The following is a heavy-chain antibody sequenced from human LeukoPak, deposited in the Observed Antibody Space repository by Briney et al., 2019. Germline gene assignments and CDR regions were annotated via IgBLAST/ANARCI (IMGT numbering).Heavy chain of an antibody. CDR3: ASYYASGVSAYNYYGMDV. J-gene: IGHJ6*04. D-gene: IGHD3-10*01. V-gene: IGHV4-38-2*01. Sequence: SETLSLTCAVSGHSISTGYYWGWIRQPPGKGLEWIGSMSHNRGTYYNPSLKSRVTISIDTSKNQISLRLTSVTAADTAVYYCASYYASGVSAYNYYGMDVRGKGTTVTVSS. CDR2: MSHNRGT. CDR1: GHSISTGYY.